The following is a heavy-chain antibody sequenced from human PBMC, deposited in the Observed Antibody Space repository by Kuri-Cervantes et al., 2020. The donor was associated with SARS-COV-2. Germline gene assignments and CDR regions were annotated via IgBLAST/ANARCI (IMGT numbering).Heavy chain of an antibody. V-gene: IGHV4-59*12. J-gene: IGHJ6*03. Sequence: SETLSLTCAVYGGSFSGYYWSWIRQPPGKGLEWIGYIYYSGSTNYNPSLKSRVTISVDTSKNQFSLKLSSVTAADTAVYYCARGHRDSSSESYYYYMDVWGKGTTVTVSS. CDR1: GGSFSGYY. CDR2: IYYSGST. D-gene: IGHD6-6*01. CDR3: ARGHRDSSSESYYYYMDV.